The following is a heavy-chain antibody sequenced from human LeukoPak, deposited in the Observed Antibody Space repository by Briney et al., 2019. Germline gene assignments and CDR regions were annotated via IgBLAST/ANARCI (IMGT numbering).Heavy chain of an antibody. J-gene: IGHJ4*02. Sequence: GGSLRLSCAASGFTFSSYWMSWVRQAPGKGLEWVANIKQDVSEKYYVDSVKGRFTISRDNAKNSLYLQMNSLRAEDTAVYYCARAQYDILTGHMDYWGQGTLVTVS. D-gene: IGHD3-9*01. V-gene: IGHV3-7*01. CDR3: ARAQYDILTGHMDY. CDR1: GFTFSSYW. CDR2: IKQDVSEK.